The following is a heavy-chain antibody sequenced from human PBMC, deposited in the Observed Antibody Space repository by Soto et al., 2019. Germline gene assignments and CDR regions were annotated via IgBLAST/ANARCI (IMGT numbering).Heavy chain of an antibody. CDR3: ARSYDDYDILTGYSYFDY. Sequence: PSETLSLTCTVSGGSISSGGYYWSWIRQHPGKGLEWIGYIYYSGSTYYNPSLKSRVTISVDTSKNQFSLKLSSVTAADTAVYYCARSYDDYDILTGYSYFDYWGQGTLVTVSS. J-gene: IGHJ4*02. CDR1: GGSISSGGYY. CDR2: IYYSGST. D-gene: IGHD3-9*01. V-gene: IGHV4-31*03.